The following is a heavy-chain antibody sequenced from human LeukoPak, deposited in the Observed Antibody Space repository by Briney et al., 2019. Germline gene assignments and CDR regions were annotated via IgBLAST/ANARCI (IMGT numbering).Heavy chain of an antibody. CDR3: ARGRYCSADICSGGDAFDI. V-gene: IGHV4-4*07. Sequence: SETLSLTCTVSGGSINNKYWGWIRQPAGKGREWIGRIYTRGSTTTNPSLSSQVVMSVDTSKHQLSLKLSSVTAADTAVYYCARGRYCSADICSGGDAFDIWGQGTMVSVSS. J-gene: IGHJ3*02. D-gene: IGHD2-15*01. CDR1: GGSINNKY. CDR2: IYTRGST.